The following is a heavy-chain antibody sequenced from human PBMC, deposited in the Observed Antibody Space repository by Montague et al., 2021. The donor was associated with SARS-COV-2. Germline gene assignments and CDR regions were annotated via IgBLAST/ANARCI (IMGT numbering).Heavy chain of an antibody. CDR3: ASPKDGSGYYKPFDY. V-gene: IGHV4-4*02. CDR1: GASVSSSNW. J-gene: IGHJ4*02. CDR2: IYHTGNT. Sequence: SETLSLTCGVSGASVSSSNWWCWVRQPTGKGLEWSGEIYHTGNTNYSQSLKNRVSISLVKSKNQLSLRLNSATAADTAVYYCASPKDGSGYYKPFDYWGQGTLVTVSS. D-gene: IGHD3-22*01.